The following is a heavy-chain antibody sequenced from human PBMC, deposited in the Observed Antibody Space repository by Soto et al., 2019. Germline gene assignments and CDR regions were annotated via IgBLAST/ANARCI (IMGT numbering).Heavy chain of an antibody. CDR2: IDPSDSYT. D-gene: IGHD3-10*01. V-gene: IGHV5-10-1*01. CDR3: ARLEYKSSVLDY. Sequence: GESMKISCKGSGYSFTSYWISWVRQMPVKGLEWMGRIDPSDSYTNYSPSFQGHVTISADKSISTAYLQWSSLKASDTAMYYCARLEYKSSVLDYWRQGTLDIVYS. CDR1: GYSFTSYW. J-gene: IGHJ4*02.